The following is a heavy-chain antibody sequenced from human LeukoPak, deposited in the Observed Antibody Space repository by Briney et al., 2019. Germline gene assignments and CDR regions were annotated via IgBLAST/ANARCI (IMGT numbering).Heavy chain of an antibody. CDR3: ARLIMYSSSARHFDY. Sequence: GESLKISCKGSGYSFTSYWIGWVRQMPGKGLEWMGIIYPGDSDTTYSPSFQGQVTISADKSISTAYLQWSSLKASDTAMCYCARLIMYSSSARHFDYWGQGTLVTVSS. V-gene: IGHV5-51*01. CDR1: GYSFTSYW. D-gene: IGHD6-13*01. CDR2: IYPGDSDT. J-gene: IGHJ4*02.